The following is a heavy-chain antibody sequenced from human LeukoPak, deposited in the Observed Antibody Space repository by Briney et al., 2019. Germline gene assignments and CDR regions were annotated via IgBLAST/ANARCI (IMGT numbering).Heavy chain of an antibody. V-gene: IGHV3-7*01. J-gene: IGHJ6*03. CDR3: ARRSGYYYPIYYYYYMDV. D-gene: IGHD3-3*01. Sequence: PSGGSLRLSCAASGFTFSSYWMSWVRQAPGKGLEWVANIKQDGSEKYYVDSVKGRFTISRDNAKNSLYLQMNSLRAEDTAVYYCARRSGYYYPIYYYYYMDVWGKGTTVTVSS. CDR2: IKQDGSEK. CDR1: GFTFSSYW.